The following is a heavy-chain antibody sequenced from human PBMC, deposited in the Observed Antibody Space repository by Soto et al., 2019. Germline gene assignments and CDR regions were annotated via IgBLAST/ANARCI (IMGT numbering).Heavy chain of an antibody. Sequence: PGGSLRLSCAASGFTFSSYAMSWVRQAPGKGLEWVSAISGSGGSTYYADSVKGRFTISRDNSKNTLYLQMNSLRAEDTAVYYCAKGFHWNDGAPVARWGQGILVTVSS. D-gene: IGHD1-1*01. J-gene: IGHJ4*02. V-gene: IGHV3-23*01. CDR2: ISGSGGST. CDR1: GFTFSSYA. CDR3: AKGFHWNDGAPVAR.